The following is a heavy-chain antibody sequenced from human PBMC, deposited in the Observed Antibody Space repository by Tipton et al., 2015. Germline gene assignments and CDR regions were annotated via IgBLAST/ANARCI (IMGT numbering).Heavy chain of an antibody. Sequence: RSLRLSCAASGFTFDDYAMHWVRQVPGKGLEWVSGISWNSDSIGYADSVKGRFTISRDNAKNSLYLQMNSLRAEDTALYYCVKDTSPIAGPMDVWGQGTTVIVSS. D-gene: IGHD2-15*01. CDR3: VKDTSPIAGPMDV. CDR2: ISWNSDSI. V-gene: IGHV3-9*01. J-gene: IGHJ6*02. CDR1: GFTFDDYA.